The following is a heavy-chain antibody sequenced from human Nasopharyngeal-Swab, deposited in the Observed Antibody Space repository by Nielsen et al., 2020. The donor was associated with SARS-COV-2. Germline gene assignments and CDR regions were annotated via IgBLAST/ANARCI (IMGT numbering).Heavy chain of an antibody. CDR3: ARGRYCSTTSCYAAYYYHYVDV. J-gene: IGHJ6*03. V-gene: IGHV3-30-3*01. CDR1: GFTFSSYA. Sequence: GASLQISCAAPGFTFSSYAMHWVRPAPGKGLEWVAVISYDGSNKYYADSVKGRFTISRDNSKSTLYLQMNSLRAEDTAVYYCARGRYCSTTSCYAAYYYHYVDVWDKGTMVTVSS. D-gene: IGHD2-2*01. CDR2: ISYDGSNK.